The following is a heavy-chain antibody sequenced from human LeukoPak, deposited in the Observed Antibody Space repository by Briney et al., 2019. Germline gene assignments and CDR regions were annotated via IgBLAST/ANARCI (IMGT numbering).Heavy chain of an antibody. CDR3: ARDLDGSIAARPTGFDY. CDR2: INAGNGNT. CDR1: GYTFTSYA. V-gene: IGHV1-3*01. D-gene: IGHD6-6*01. Sequence: ASVKVSCKASGYTFTSYAMHWVRQAPGQRLEWMGWINAGNGNTKYSQKFQGRVTITRDTSASTAYMELSSLRSEDTAVYYCARDLDGSIAARPTGFDYWGQGTLVTVSS. J-gene: IGHJ4*02.